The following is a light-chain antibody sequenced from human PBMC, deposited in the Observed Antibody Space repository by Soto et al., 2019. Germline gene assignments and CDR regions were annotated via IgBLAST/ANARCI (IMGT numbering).Light chain of an antibody. CDR2: NNN. V-gene: IGLV1-44*01. CDR3: AAWDDSLNGYV. Sequence: QSALTQPPSASETPGQRVTISCSGSSSNIGINTVDWFQQLPGTAPKLLIYNNNQRPSGVPDRFSGSKSGTSASLAISGLQSEDESDYYCAAWDDSLNGYVFGTGTKVT. CDR1: SSNIGINT. J-gene: IGLJ1*01.